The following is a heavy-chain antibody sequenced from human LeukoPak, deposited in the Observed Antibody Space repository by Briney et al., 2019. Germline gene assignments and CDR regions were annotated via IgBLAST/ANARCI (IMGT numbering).Heavy chain of an antibody. Sequence: GGSLRLSCAASGFTFSSYGMSWVRQAPGKGLEWVAVISYDGSNKYYADSVKGRFTISRDNSKNTLYLQMNSLRAEDTAVYYCAKDGSLDYWGQGTLVTVSS. J-gene: IGHJ4*02. CDR2: ISYDGSNK. V-gene: IGHV3-30*18. CDR3: AKDGSLDY. CDR1: GFTFSSYG. D-gene: IGHD2-15*01.